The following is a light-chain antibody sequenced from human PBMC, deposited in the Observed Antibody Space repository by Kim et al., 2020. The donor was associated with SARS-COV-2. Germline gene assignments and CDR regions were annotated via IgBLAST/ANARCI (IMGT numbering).Light chain of an antibody. J-gene: IGLJ1*01. Sequence: QSITIASTGTGSDVGGYNYVSWYQQHPGKAPKLMIYDVSNRPSGVSNRFSGSKSGNTASLTISGLQAEDEADYYCSSYTSSSTLYVFGTGTKVTVL. CDR2: DVS. CDR3: SSYTSSSTLYV. V-gene: IGLV2-14*03. CDR1: GSDVGGYNY.